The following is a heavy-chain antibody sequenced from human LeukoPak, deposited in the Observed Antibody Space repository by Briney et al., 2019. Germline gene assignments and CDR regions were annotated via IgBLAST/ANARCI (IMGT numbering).Heavy chain of an antibody. Sequence: SVRVSCKASGSTFSSYAFRWVRQAPGQGLEWMGGIIPIFGTANYAQKFQGRVTITTDESTSTAYMELSSLRSEDTAVYYCASGLEAGIAVASYFDYWGQGTLVTVSS. J-gene: IGHJ4*02. D-gene: IGHD6-19*01. CDR1: GSTFSSYA. CDR3: ASGLEAGIAVASYFDY. CDR2: IIPIFGTA. V-gene: IGHV1-69*05.